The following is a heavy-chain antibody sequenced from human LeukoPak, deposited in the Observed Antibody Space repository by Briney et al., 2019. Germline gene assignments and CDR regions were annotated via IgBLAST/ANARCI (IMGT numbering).Heavy chain of an antibody. D-gene: IGHD3-22*01. Sequence: SETLSLTCAVYGGSFSGYYWSWIRQPPGKGLEWIGEINHSGSTNYNPSLKSRVTISVDTSKNQFSLKLSSVTAADTAVYYCARHNYDSSGYYYVVGLWYFDYWGQGTLVTVSS. CDR2: INHSGST. J-gene: IGHJ4*02. CDR3: ARHNYDSSGYYYVVGLWYFDY. CDR1: GGSFSGYY. V-gene: IGHV4-34*01.